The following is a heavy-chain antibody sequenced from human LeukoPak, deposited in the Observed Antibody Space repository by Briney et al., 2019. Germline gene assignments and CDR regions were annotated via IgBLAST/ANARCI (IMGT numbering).Heavy chain of an antibody. J-gene: IGHJ4*02. CDR1: GFTFSTYS. D-gene: IGHD3-9*01. Sequence: PGGSLRLSCAASGFTFSTYSMNWVRQAPGKGLEWVSYITSSSSTIYYADSVKGRFTISRDNSKTTLWLQMNSLRAEDTAVYYCAKATYYDIWAHDYWGQGTLVTVSS. CDR2: ITSSSSTI. CDR3: AKATYYDIWAHDY. V-gene: IGHV3-48*01.